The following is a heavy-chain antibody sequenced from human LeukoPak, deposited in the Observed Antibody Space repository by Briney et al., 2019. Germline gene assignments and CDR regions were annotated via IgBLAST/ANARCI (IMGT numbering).Heavy chain of an antibody. CDR2: ISGSGGSR. V-gene: IGHV3-23*01. CDR1: GFTFSTYG. J-gene: IGHJ4*02. Sequence: PGGSLRLSCAASGFTFSTYGMSWVRQAPGKGLEWVSGISGSGGSRFYIDSVKGRFTISRDNSKNTLYLQMNSLRAEDTAVYYCAKLREWELPDLFDYWGQGTLVTVSS. D-gene: IGHD1-26*01. CDR3: AKLREWELPDLFDY.